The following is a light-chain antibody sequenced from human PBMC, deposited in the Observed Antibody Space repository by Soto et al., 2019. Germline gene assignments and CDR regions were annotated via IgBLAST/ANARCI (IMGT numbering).Light chain of an antibody. CDR3: SSYTSSSPYV. CDR2: EVS. V-gene: IGLV2-14*01. J-gene: IGLJ1*01. CDR1: SSDVGGYNY. Sequence: YVLTQPASVSGSPGQSITISCTGTSSDVGGYNYASWYQQHPGKAPKLMIYEVSNRPSGVSNRFSGSKSGNTASLTISGLQAEDEADYYCSSYTSSSPYVFGTGTKVTVL.